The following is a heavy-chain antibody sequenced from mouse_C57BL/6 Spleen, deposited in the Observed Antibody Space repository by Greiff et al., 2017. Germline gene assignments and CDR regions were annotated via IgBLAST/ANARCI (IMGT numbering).Heavy chain of an antibody. J-gene: IGHJ2*01. D-gene: IGHD2-4*01. CDR1: GYAFSSYW. Sequence: QVQLQQSGAELVKPGASVKISCKASGYAFSSYWMNWVKQRPGKGLEWIGQIYPGDGDTNSNGKFKGKATLTADKSSSTAYMQLSSLTSEDSAVYFCARLGDYDAEFDYWGQGTTLTVSS. V-gene: IGHV1-80*01. CDR3: ARLGDYDAEFDY. CDR2: IYPGDGDT.